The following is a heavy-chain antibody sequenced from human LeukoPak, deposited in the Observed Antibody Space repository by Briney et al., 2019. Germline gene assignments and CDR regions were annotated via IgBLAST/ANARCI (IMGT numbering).Heavy chain of an antibody. D-gene: IGHD3-3*01. CDR3: AREITIFGVVPRSGYMDV. V-gene: IGHV3-48*04. Sequence: GGSLRLSCAASGFTFSSYSMNWVRQAPGKGLEWVSYISSSSSTIYYADSVKGRFTISRDNAKNSLYLQMNSLRAEDTAVYYCAREITIFGVVPRSGYMDVWGKGTTVTVSS. CDR1: GFTFSSYS. CDR2: ISSSSSTI. J-gene: IGHJ6*03.